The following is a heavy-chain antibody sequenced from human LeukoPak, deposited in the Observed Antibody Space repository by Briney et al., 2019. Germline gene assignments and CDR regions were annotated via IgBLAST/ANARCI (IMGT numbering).Heavy chain of an antibody. J-gene: IGHJ4*02. Sequence: PSETLSLTCTVSGGSISSGSYYWTWIRQPAGKGLEWIGRVYTSGTTNYNPSLQSRVTISVDTSKNQFSLGLSSVTAADTAVYYCARDRSDTIFDYWGQGTLVTVSS. CDR2: VYTSGTT. V-gene: IGHV4-61*02. CDR1: GGSISSGSYY. CDR3: ARDRSDTIFDY. D-gene: IGHD6-6*01.